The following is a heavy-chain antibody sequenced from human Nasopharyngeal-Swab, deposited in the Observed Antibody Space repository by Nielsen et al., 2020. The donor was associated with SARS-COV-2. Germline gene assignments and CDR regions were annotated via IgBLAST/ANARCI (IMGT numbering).Heavy chain of an antibody. J-gene: IGHJ4*02. CDR1: GFTFANHG. D-gene: IGHD3-3*01. CDR2: INWNGGVT. V-gene: IGHV3-20*04. Sequence: GGSLRLSCAASGFTFANHGMSWVRNAPGKGLEWVSGINWNGGVTAYADSVRGRFTVSRDNTKNSLYLQMNSLRADDTAFYYCARGILGVVLFVDNWGQGTLVTVSS. CDR3: ARGILGVVLFVDN.